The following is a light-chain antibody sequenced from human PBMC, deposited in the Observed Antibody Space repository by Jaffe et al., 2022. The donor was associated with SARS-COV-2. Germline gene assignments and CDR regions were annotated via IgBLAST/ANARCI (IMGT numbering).Light chain of an antibody. CDR3: HQYGSSSWT. V-gene: IGKV3-20*01. J-gene: IGKJ1*01. CDR1: QSVSSSF. Sequence: IVLTQSPGTLSLSPGERATLSCGASQSVSSSFLAWYQKKPGQAPRVVIYGTSRRATGIPDRFTGSGSGTDFTLTISRLEPEDFAVYYCHQYGSSSWTFGQGTKVEIK. CDR2: GTS.